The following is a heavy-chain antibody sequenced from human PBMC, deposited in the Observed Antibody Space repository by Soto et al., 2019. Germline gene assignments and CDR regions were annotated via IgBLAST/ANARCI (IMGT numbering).Heavy chain of an antibody. Sequence: GGSLRLSCAASGFTFSSYAMHWVRQAPGKGLEWVAVISYDGSNKYYADSVKGRFTISRDNSKNTLYLQMNSLRAEDTAVYYCARDGDYDILTGYPAGGMDVWGQGTTVTVSS. CDR3: ARDGDYDILTGYPAGGMDV. CDR1: GFTFSSYA. CDR2: ISYDGSNK. J-gene: IGHJ6*02. V-gene: IGHV3-30-3*01. D-gene: IGHD3-9*01.